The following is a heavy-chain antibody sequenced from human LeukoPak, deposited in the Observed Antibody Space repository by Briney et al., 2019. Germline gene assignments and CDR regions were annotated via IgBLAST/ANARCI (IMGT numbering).Heavy chain of an antibody. D-gene: IGHD3-10*01. J-gene: IGHJ6*03. CDR3: ASGPWFGELPPYDYYYMDV. V-gene: IGHV1-46*01. CDR1: GYTFTSYY. Sequence: GASVKVSCKASGYTFTSYYMHWVRQAPGQGLEWMGIINPSGGSTSYAQKLQGRVTMTTDTSTSTAYMELRSLRSDDTAVYYCASGPWFGELPPYDYYYMDVWGKGTTVTVSS. CDR2: INPSGGST.